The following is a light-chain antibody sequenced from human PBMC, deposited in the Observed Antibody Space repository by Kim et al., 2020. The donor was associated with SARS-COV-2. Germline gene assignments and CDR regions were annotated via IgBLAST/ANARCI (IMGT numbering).Light chain of an antibody. CDR2: DDT. CDR1: NIGRKS. J-gene: IGLJ2*01. Sequence: PGTTATITCGGNNIGRKSVHWCQQKPGQAPLLVVYDDTDRPPGIPQRCSCSTSGSTATLTITRVEAGDEADYYGQVWDGTSDLFVVFGGGTQLTVL. V-gene: IGLV3-21*03. CDR3: QVWDGTSDLFVV.